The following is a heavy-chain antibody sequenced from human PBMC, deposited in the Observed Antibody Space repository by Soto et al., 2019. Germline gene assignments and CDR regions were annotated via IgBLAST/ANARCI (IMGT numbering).Heavy chain of an antibody. CDR2: ISAYNGNT. J-gene: IGHJ6*03. Sequence: GASVKVSCKASGYTFTSYGISWVRQAPGQGLEWMGWISAYNGNTNYAQKLQGRVTMTTDTSTSTAYMELRSLRSDDTAVYYCARGLAPVRAADYYYYYMDVWGKGTTVTVSS. D-gene: IGHD2-15*01. CDR1: GYTFTSYG. CDR3: ARGLAPVRAADYYYYYMDV. V-gene: IGHV1-18*01.